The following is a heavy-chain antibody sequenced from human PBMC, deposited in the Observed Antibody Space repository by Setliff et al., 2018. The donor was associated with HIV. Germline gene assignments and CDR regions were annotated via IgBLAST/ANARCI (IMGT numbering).Heavy chain of an antibody. Sequence: ASVKVSCKASGGTFKNLAISWVRQAPGQGLEWMGGVFPSFATANYAQKFQGRITITADELTSTVYMDLNSLKSEDSAVYYCANPHDGGAFDGWGQGTAVTVSS. CDR1: GGTFKNLA. J-gene: IGHJ3*01. D-gene: IGHD1-1*01. V-gene: IGHV1-69*13. CDR2: VFPSFATA. CDR3: ANPHDGGAFDG.